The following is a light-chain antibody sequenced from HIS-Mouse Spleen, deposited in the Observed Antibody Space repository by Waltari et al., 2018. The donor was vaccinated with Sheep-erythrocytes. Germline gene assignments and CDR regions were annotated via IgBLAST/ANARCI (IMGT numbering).Light chain of an antibody. CDR1: SSDVGSYNL. V-gene: IGLV2-23*01. Sequence: QSALTQPASVSGSPGQSITISCTGTSSDVGSYNLVSWYQQHPGKAPKLIIYEGSTRPSGVSNRFSGSKSGNTASLTISGLQAEDEAEYYCCSYAGSSTPWVFGGGTKLTVL. J-gene: IGLJ3*02. CDR2: EGS. CDR3: CSYAGSSTPWV.